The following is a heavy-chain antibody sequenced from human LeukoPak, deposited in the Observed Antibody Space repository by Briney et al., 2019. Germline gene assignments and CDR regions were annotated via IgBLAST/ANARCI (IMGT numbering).Heavy chain of an antibody. V-gene: IGHV3-21*01. J-gene: IGHJ5*02. CDR2: ISTSSSYI. CDR1: GFTFGDYV. CDR3: ARGADGVSSNSRGWFDP. D-gene: IGHD2-15*01. Sequence: GGSLRLSCTASGFTFGDYVMSWVRRAPGKGLEWVSSISTSSSYIYYADSVRGRFTISRDNAKNSLYLQMNSLRAEDTAVYSCARGADGVSSNSRGWFDPWGQGTLVTVSS.